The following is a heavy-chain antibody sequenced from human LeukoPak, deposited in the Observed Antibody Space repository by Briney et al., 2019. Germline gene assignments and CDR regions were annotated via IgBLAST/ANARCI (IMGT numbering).Heavy chain of an antibody. D-gene: IGHD2-21*02. V-gene: IGHV5-51*01. Sequence: GESLKISCQGSGYSFNTYWIAWVRQMPGKGLEWMGIFYPGNSDTRYSPSFQGQVTISADKSISTAYLQWSSLKASDTAMYYCARQSCGGDCYSDYWGQGTLVTVSS. CDR2: FYPGNSDT. J-gene: IGHJ4*02. CDR3: ARQSCGGDCYSDY. CDR1: GYSFNTYW.